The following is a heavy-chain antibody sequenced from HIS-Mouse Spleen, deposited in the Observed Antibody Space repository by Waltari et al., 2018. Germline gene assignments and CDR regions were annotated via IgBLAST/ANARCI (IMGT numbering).Heavy chain of an antibody. Sequence: QVQLVQSGAEVKKPGASVKVSCKASGYTFTGYYMHWVRQAPGQGLEWMGGINPNSGGTNYAQKCQGRVTMTRDTSISTAYMELSRLRSDDTAVYYCATGSRSWSDYYYGMDVWGQGTTVTVSS. CDR3: ATGSRSWSDYYYGMDV. CDR2: INPNSGGT. J-gene: IGHJ6*02. D-gene: IGHD6-13*01. V-gene: IGHV1-2*02. CDR1: GYTFTGYY.